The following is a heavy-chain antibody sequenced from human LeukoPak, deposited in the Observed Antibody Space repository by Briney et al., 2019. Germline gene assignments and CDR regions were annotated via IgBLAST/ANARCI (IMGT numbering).Heavy chain of an antibody. Sequence: GASVKVSCKASGYTFTGYYMHWVRQAPGQGLEWMGWINPNSGGTNYAQKFQGRVTMTRDTSISTAYMELSSLRSEDTAVYYCARDEYYYDSSGYYLDYWGQGTLVTVSS. J-gene: IGHJ4*02. D-gene: IGHD3-22*01. CDR3: ARDEYYYDSSGYYLDY. CDR2: INPNSGGT. V-gene: IGHV1-2*02. CDR1: GYTFTGYY.